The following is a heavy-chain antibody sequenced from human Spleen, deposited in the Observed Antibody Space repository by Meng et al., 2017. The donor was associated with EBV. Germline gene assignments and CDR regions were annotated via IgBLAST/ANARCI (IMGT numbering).Heavy chain of an antibody. CDR3: ARPQYFDWLLYSGAPIDF. CDR2: IMHKGNT. J-gene: IGHJ4*02. CDR1: GESFTYYY. D-gene: IGHD3-9*01. Sequence: QWPLHQCVPWLLKPSEPLSLTCAVSGESFTYYYWSWIRQSPGKGLEWIGEIMHKGNTLLNPSLKIRLTLPVDTSKNQFSLKLTSLTAADTAVYYCARPQYFDWLLYSGAPIDFWGPGTLVTVSS. V-gene: IGHV4-34*12.